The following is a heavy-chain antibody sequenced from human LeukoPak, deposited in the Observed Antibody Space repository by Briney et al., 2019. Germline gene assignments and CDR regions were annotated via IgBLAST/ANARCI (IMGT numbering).Heavy chain of an antibody. D-gene: IGHD3-10*01. Sequence: SETLSLTCPVYGGSFSGYYWSWIRQPPGKGLEWIGEINHSGSTNYNPSLKSRVTISVDTSKNQFSLKLSSVTAADTAVYYCARARVYYYGSDLTFDPWGQGTLVTVSS. J-gene: IGHJ5*02. CDR3: ARARVYYYGSDLTFDP. V-gene: IGHV4-34*01. CDR1: GGSFSGYY. CDR2: INHSGST.